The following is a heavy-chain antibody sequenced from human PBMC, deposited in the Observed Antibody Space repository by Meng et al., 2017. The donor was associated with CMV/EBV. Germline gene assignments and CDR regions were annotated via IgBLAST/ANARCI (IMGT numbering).Heavy chain of an antibody. CDR2: IIPIFGTA. Sequence: CTASGGTFSSYAISWVQQAPGQGLEWMGGIIPIFGTAHYAQKFQGRVTITTDESTSTAYMELSSLRSEDTAVYYCARSLYSSSPHFDYWGQGTLVTVSS. D-gene: IGHD6-6*01. J-gene: IGHJ4*02. V-gene: IGHV1-69*05. CDR1: GGTFSSYA. CDR3: ARSLYSSSPHFDY.